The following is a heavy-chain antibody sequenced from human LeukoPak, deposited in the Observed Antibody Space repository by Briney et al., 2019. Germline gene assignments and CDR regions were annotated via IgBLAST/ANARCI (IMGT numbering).Heavy chain of an antibody. D-gene: IGHD3-22*01. J-gene: IGHJ4*02. V-gene: IGHV1-18*01. Sequence: ASVKVSCKASGYTFTSYGISWVRQAPGRGLEWMGWISAYNGNTNYAQNLQGRVIMTTDTSTSTAYMELRSLRSDDTAVYYCARRYGHYDSDSGYYYPFDYWGQGTLVTVSS. CDR2: ISAYNGNT. CDR3: ARRYGHYDSDSGYYYPFDY. CDR1: GYTFTSYG.